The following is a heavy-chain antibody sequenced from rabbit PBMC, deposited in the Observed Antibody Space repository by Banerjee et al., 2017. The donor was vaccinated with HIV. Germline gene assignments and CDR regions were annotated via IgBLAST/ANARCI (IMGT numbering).Heavy chain of an antibody. Sequence: QEQLEESGGDLVKPEGSLTLTCTASGFSFSNGYVMCWVRQAPGKGLEWIACINTISGDTVYATWAKGRFTISKASWTTVTLQMTSLTAADTATYFCARDAGYAGYGYGMDLWGQGTLVTVS. CDR1: GFSFSNGYV. CDR3: ARDAGYAGYGYGMDL. V-gene: IGHV1S45*01. D-gene: IGHD7-1*01. CDR2: INTISGDT. J-gene: IGHJ6*01.